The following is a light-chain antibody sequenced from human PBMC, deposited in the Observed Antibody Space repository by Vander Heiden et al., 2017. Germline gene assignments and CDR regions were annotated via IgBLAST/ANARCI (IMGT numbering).Light chain of an antibody. Sequence: DIQMTQSPSTQSASIGDRVTITCRASQSISGPLAWYQQKPGKVPKVLISEVSSLETGVPSRFSGSGSGTDFSLTISSLQPDDFATYYCQQYYRGATFGPGTKVDVK. CDR3: QQYYRGAT. V-gene: IGKV1-5*03. J-gene: IGKJ3*01. CDR1: QSISGP. CDR2: EVS.